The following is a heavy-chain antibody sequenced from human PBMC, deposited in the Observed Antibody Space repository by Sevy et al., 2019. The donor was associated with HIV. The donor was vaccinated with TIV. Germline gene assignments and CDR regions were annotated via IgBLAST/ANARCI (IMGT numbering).Heavy chain of an antibody. D-gene: IGHD2-2*01. V-gene: IGHV1-69*13. J-gene: IGHJ5*02. CDR3: ARYCSSTSCYHWFDP. Sequence: ASVKVSCKASGGTFSSYAISWVRQAPGQGLEWMGGMIPIFGTANYAQKFQGRVTITADESTSTAYMELSSLRSEDTAVYYCARYCSSTSCYHWFDPWGQGTLVTVSS. CDR1: GGTFSSYA. CDR2: MIPIFGTA.